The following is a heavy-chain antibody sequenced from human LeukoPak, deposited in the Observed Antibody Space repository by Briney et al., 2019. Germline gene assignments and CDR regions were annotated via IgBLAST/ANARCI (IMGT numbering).Heavy chain of an antibody. Sequence: GGSLRLSCAASGFTFSSYWMSWVRQAPGKGLEWVSAISGSGGSTYYADSVKGRFTISRDNSKNTLYLQMNSLRAEDTAVYYCATTGLRESYDSSGYFDYWGQGTLVTVSS. D-gene: IGHD3-22*01. J-gene: IGHJ4*02. CDR1: GFTFSSYW. CDR3: ATTGLRESYDSSGYFDY. V-gene: IGHV3-23*01. CDR2: ISGSGGST.